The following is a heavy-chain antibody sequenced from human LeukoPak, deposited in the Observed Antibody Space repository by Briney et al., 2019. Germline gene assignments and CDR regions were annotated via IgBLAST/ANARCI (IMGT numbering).Heavy chain of an antibody. CDR3: ATLASGYSSPFDH. V-gene: IGHV3-23*01. Sequence: GGSLRLSCAASGXTFSSYDMSWVRQAPGKGQEWVSFIRSDGGSTLYADSVKGRFTISRDNSKNTLYAEMTSLRAEDTAVYYCATLASGYSSPFDHWGQGTLVTVSS. J-gene: IGHJ4*02. CDR2: IRSDGGST. D-gene: IGHD6-13*01. CDR1: GXTFSSYD.